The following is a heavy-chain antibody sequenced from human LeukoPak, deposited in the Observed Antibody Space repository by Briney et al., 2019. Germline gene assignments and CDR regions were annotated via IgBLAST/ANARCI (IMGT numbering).Heavy chain of an antibody. J-gene: IGHJ4*02. Sequence: GGSLRLSCAASGFTFSSYAMSWVRQAPGRGLEWVSAISGSGGSTYYADSVKGRFTISRDNSKNTLYLQMNSLRAEDTAVYYCAKGSSGWYGAAFENYWGQGTLVTVSS. CDR1: GFTFSSYA. V-gene: IGHV3-23*01. D-gene: IGHD6-19*01. CDR3: AKGSSGWYGAAFENY. CDR2: ISGSGGST.